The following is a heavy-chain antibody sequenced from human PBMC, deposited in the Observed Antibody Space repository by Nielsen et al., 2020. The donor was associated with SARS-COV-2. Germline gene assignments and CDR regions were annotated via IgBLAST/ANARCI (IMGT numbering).Heavy chain of an antibody. V-gene: IGHV1-3*01. CDR3: ARERSREYGIDV. CDR1: GYTFTSFA. J-gene: IGHJ6*02. CDR2: INAGNGNT. Sequence: ASVKVSCKTSGYTFTSFAIHWVRQAPGQSLEWMGWINAGNGNTKYSQKFQGRVTFIRDTSASTAYMELSSLRFEDTAVYYCARERSREYGIDVWGQGTTVTVSS. D-gene: IGHD1-26*01.